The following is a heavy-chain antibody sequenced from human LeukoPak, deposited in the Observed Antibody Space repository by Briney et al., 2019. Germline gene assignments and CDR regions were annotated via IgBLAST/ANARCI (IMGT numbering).Heavy chain of an antibody. CDR1: GFTFSSYA. D-gene: IGHD2-2*01. Sequence: GGSLRLSCAAPGFTFSSYAMSWVRQAPGKGLEWVSAISGSGGSTYYADSVKGRFTISRDNSRNTLYLQTNSLRAGDTAVYYCAKSFRSTSLDYWGQGTLVTVSS. CDR3: AKSFRSTSLDY. J-gene: IGHJ4*02. CDR2: ISGSGGST. V-gene: IGHV3-23*01.